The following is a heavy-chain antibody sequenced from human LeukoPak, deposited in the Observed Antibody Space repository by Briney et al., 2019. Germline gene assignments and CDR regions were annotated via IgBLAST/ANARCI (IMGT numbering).Heavy chain of an antibody. Sequence: PGGSLRLSCAASGFTFSSYAMSWVRQAPGKGLEWVSAISGSGGSTYYADSVKGRFTISRGNSKNTLYLQMNSLRAEDTAVYYCAKDWDSSGYPYFDYWGQGTLSPSPQ. J-gene: IGHJ4*02. D-gene: IGHD3-22*01. CDR1: GFTFSSYA. CDR2: ISGSGGST. CDR3: AKDWDSSGYPYFDY. V-gene: IGHV3-23*01.